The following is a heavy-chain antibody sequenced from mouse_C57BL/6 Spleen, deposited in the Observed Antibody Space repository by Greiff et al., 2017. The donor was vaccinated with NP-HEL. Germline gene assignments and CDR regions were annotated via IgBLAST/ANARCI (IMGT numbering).Heavy chain of an antibody. CDR2: IYPGSGNT. D-gene: IGHD1-1*01. J-gene: IGHJ1*03. CDR1: GYTFTDYY. V-gene: IGHV1-76*01. Sequence: QVHVKQSGAELVRPGASVKLSCKASGYTFTDYYINWVKQRPGQGLEWIARIYPGSGNTYYNEKFKGKATLTAEKSSSTAYMQLSSLTSEDSAVYFCARSHYYGSSNWYFDVWGTGTTVTVSS. CDR3: ARSHYYGSSNWYFDV.